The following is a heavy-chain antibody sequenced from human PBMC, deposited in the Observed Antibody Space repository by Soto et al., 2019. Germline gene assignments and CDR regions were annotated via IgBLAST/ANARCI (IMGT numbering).Heavy chain of an antibody. J-gene: IGHJ6*02. CDR2: INPSGGNT. CDR1: GYTFTSYY. D-gene: IGHD6-6*01. CDR3: AREVGWSSSSFYYYYYGMDV. Sequence: GASVKVSCKASGYTFTSYYMHWVRQAPGQGLEWMGIINPSGGNTNYAQKLQGRVTMTTDTSTSTAYMELRSLRSDDTAVYYCAREVGWSSSSFYYYYYGMDVWGQGTTVTVSS. V-gene: IGHV1-46*01.